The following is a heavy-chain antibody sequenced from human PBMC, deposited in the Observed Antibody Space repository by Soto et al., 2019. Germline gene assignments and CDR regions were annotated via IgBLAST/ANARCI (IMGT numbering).Heavy chain of an antibody. J-gene: IGHJ4*02. Sequence: SVKVSCKASGGTFSSYAISWVRQAPGQGLEWMGGITPIFGTANYARKFQGRVTITADESTSTAYMELSSLRSEDTAVYYCARLGYCSGGSCYTGSNYWGQGTLVTVSS. V-gene: IGHV1-69*13. D-gene: IGHD2-15*01. CDR2: ITPIFGTA. CDR1: GGTFSSYA. CDR3: ARLGYCSGGSCYTGSNY.